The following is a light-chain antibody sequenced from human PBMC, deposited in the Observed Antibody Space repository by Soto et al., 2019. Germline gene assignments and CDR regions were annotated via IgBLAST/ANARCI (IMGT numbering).Light chain of an antibody. Sequence: DIQMTQSPSFVSESVGDRVTITCRASQGISSWLSWYQQKPGTATTLLVDKASTLQDGVPSRFSGSGSGTDFTLTINSLQPEDFGTYYCHQASSFPLTIGGGTKVEIK. CDR3: HQASSFPLT. CDR2: KAS. V-gene: IGKV1-12*01. CDR1: QGISSW. J-gene: IGKJ4*01.